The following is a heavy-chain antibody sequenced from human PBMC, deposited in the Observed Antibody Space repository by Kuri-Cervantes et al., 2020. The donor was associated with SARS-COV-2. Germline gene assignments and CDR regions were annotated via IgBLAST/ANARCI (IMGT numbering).Heavy chain of an antibody. Sequence: ASVKVSCKASGYTFTGYYMHWVRQAPGQGLKWMGWINPNSGGTNYAQKFQGRVTMTRDTSISTAYMELSRLRSDDTAVYYCARRYYDFWGGYYIYWFDPWGQGTLVTVSS. D-gene: IGHD3-3*01. V-gene: IGHV1-2*02. J-gene: IGHJ5*02. CDR3: ARRYYDFWGGYYIYWFDP. CDR1: GYTFTGYY. CDR2: INPNSGGT.